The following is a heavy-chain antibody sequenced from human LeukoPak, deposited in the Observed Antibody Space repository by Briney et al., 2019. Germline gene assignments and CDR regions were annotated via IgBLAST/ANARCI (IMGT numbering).Heavy chain of an antibody. CDR3: ARVSGGVRGDFDY. CDR2: IYHSGST. Sequence: PSETLSLTCTVSGGSISSGGYYWSWIRQPPGKGLEWIGYIYHSGSTYYNPSLKSRVTISVDRSKNQFSLKLSSVTAADTAVYYCARVSGGVRGDFDYWGQGTLVTVSS. V-gene: IGHV4-30-2*01. D-gene: IGHD2-8*02. CDR1: GGSISSGGYY. J-gene: IGHJ4*02.